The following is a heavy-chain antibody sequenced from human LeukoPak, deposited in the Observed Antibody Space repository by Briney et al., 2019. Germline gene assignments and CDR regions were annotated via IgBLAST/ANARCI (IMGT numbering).Heavy chain of an antibody. D-gene: IGHD3-22*01. V-gene: IGHV3-53*01. CDR1: GFTVSSNY. Sequence: PGGSLRLSCAASGFTVSSNYMSWVRQAPGKGLEWVSVIYSGGSTYYADSVKGRFTISRDNSKNTLYLQMNSLRAEDTAVYYCAGRYYDSSGYYDYWGQGTLVTVSS. CDR2: IYSGGST. J-gene: IGHJ4*02. CDR3: AGRYYDSSGYYDY.